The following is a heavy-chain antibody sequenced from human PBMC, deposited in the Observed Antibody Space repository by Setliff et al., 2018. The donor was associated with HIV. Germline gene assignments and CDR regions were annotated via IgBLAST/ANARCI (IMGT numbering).Heavy chain of an antibody. V-gene: IGHV1-8*01. D-gene: IGHD2-8*01. J-gene: IGHJ4*02. CDR1: GYRFSSYG. CDR3: ARDVGYCTNGVCYVY. Sequence: ASVKVSCKASGYRFSSYGISWVRQAAGQGLEWMGWMNPDSRNTGYAQRFEGRVTITADESTSTAYMELSSLRSEDTAVYYCARDVGYCTNGVCYVYWGQGTLVTVSS. CDR2: MNPDSRNT.